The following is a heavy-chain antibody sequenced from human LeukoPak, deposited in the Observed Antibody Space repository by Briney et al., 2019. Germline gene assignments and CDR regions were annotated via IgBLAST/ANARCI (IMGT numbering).Heavy chain of an antibody. CDR1: GGTFSSYA. CDR3: ASYCSGGSCYHTAY. V-gene: IGHV1-69*05. Sequence: ASVKVSCKASGGTFSSYAISWVRQAPGQGLEWMGRIIPIFGTANYAQKFQGRVTITTDESTSTAYMELSRLRSEDTAVYYCASYCSGGSCYHTAYWGQGTLVTVSS. J-gene: IGHJ4*02. D-gene: IGHD2-15*01. CDR2: IIPIFGTA.